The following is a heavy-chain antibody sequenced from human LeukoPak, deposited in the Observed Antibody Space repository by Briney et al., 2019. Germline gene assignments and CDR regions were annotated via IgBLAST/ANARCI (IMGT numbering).Heavy chain of an antibody. J-gene: IGHJ4*02. Sequence: ASVKVSCKASGYTFTGYYMHWVRQAPGQGLEWMGWINPNSGGTNYAQKFQGRVTMTRDTSISTAYMELGRLRSDDTAVYYCARVAGRYSSSWYPYDYWGQGTLVTVSS. D-gene: IGHD6-13*01. CDR3: ARVAGRYSSSWYPYDY. CDR2: INPNSGGT. CDR1: GYTFTGYY. V-gene: IGHV1-2*02.